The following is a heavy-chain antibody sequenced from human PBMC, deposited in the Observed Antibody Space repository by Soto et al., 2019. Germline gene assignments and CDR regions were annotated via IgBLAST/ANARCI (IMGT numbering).Heavy chain of an antibody. V-gene: IGHV3-30-3*01. CDR3: ARSSLSYYFDY. CDR2: ISYDGSNK. Sequence: PGGSLRLSCAASGFTFSSYAMHWVRQAPGKGLEWVAVISYDGSNKYYADSVKGRFTISRDNSKNTLYLQMNSLRAEDTAVYYCARSSLSYYFDYWGQGTLVTGLL. CDR1: GFTFSSYA. J-gene: IGHJ4*02.